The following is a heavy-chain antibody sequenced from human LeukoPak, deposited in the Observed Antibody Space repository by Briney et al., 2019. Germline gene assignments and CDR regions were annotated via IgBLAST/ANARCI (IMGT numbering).Heavy chain of an antibody. J-gene: IGHJ4*02. V-gene: IGHV3-21*01. CDR2: ISSGSGHI. Sequence: GGSLRLSCAASGFTFTTYTMNWGRQAPGKGLEWVSSISSGSGHIYYADSMKGRFTISRDNAKSSLYLQMNSLRVEDMAVYYCARGDGYFTYWGQGTLVTVSS. CDR1: GFTFTTYT. CDR3: ARGDGYFTY.